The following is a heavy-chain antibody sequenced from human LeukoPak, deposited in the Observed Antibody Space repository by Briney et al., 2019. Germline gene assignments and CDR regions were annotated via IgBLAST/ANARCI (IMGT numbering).Heavy chain of an antibody. CDR2: ISAYNGNT. CDR1: YYTFTNYG. J-gene: IGHJ6*03. D-gene: IGHD1-1*01. Sequence: GASVKVSCTASYYTFTNYGITWVRQAPGQGLEWMGWISAYNGNTFYAQNLQGRVTMTTDTSTSTAYMELRSLTSDDTAVYYCARALEITNYYYYMDVWGKGTTVTVSS. CDR3: ARALEITNYYYYMDV. V-gene: IGHV1-18*01.